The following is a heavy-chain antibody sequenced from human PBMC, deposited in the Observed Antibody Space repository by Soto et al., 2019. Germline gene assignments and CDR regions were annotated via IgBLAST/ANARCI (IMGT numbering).Heavy chain of an antibody. CDR2: VSPPFRTS. D-gene: IGHD3-10*01. CDR3: ARVINYGSGSYDPYGMDV. Sequence: QVQLVQSGAEVKKPGSSVKVSCKTAGVSFNHNGIGWVRQAPGHGLEWMGGVSPPFRTSNYARKFQCRISITADASTVTVNMELSSLTSEDTDQYDCARVINYGSGSYDPYGMDVGGEGTTVTVSS. CDR1: GVSFNHNG. J-gene: IGHJ6*04. V-gene: IGHV1-69*01.